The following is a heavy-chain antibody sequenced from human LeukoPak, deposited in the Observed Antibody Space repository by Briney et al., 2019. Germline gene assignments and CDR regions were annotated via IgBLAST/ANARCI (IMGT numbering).Heavy chain of an antibody. Sequence: SETLSLTCTVSGASISSYHWSWIRQPPGKGLEWIGYIYYSGSANYNPSLKSRVTISVDTSKNQLSLNLSSVTAADTAVYYCAREDCSGGTCEFDYWGQGTLVTVSS. CDR2: IYYSGSA. V-gene: IGHV4-59*01. J-gene: IGHJ4*02. CDR1: GASISSYH. D-gene: IGHD2-15*01. CDR3: AREDCSGGTCEFDY.